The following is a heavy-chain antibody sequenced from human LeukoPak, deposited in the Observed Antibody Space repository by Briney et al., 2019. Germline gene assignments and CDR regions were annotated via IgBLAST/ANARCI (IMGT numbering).Heavy chain of an antibody. J-gene: IGHJ6*03. CDR3: ARVSKPGWYDYYYMDV. CDR2: IYSGHSP. V-gene: IGHV3-66*01. CDR1: GFTFSSYA. Sequence: GGSLRLSCAASGFTFSSYAMSWVRQAPGKGLEWVSVIYSGHSPYYADSVKDRFTISRDNSKNTLYLQMHSLRVEDTAVYYCARVSKPGWYDYYYMDVWGKGTTVTVSS. D-gene: IGHD2/OR15-2a*01.